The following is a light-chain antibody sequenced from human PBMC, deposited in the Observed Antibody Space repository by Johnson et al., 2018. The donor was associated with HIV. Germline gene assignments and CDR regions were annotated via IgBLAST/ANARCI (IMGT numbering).Light chain of an antibody. Sequence: QSMLTQPPSVSAAPGQKVTISCSGSSSNIGNNYVSWYQQLPGTAPKLLIYDNNKLPSGIPDRFSGSKSGTSATLGITGLQTGDEADYYCGTWDSSLRLFGTGTKVTVL. CDR3: GTWDSSLRL. CDR1: SSNIGNNY. J-gene: IGLJ1*01. CDR2: DNN. V-gene: IGLV1-51*01.